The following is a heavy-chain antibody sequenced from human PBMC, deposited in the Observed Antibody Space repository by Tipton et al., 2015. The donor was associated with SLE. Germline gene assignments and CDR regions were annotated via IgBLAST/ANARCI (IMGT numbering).Heavy chain of an antibody. D-gene: IGHD3-16*01. CDR2: IYYSGST. Sequence: LRLSCAASGFTFDDYTMHWIRQPPGKGLEWIGYIYYSGSTNYNPSLKSRVTISVDTSKNQFSLKLSSVTAADTAVYYCPLYDYVWGYDAFDIWGQGTMVTVSS. CDR3: PLYDYVWGYDAFDI. J-gene: IGHJ3*02. V-gene: IGHV4-59*08. CDR1: GFTFDDYT.